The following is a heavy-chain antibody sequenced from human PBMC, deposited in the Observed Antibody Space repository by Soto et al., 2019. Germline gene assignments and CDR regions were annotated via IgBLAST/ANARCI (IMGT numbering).Heavy chain of an antibody. D-gene: IGHD3-10*01. CDR3: ARLWSSNEGSS. J-gene: IGHJ4*02. Sequence: SETLSLTCAVHGGSFRGYYWSWIRQPPGKGLEWIGEINHSGGTNYNPSLKSRVSISVDASKNQFSLQLTSVTAADTAVYYCARLWSSNEGSSWGQGTLVTVPQ. V-gene: IGHV4-34*01. CDR2: INHSGGT. CDR1: GGSFRGYY.